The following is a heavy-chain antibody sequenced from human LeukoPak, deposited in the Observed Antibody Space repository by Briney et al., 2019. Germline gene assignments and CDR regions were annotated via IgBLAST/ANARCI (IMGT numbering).Heavy chain of an antibody. CDR3: ATTGAGGTGPFDN. J-gene: IGHJ4*02. V-gene: IGHV1-69*05. CDR1: GVTFSTYG. D-gene: IGHD6-19*01. Sequence: SVKVSCKASGVTFSTYGVSWVRQAPGHGLEWMGGIIPVFDTTNYAQMFQGRVTITTDESTSTAYMELSSLRSEDTAVYYCATTGAGGTGPFDNWGQGTLVTVSS. CDR2: IIPVFDTT.